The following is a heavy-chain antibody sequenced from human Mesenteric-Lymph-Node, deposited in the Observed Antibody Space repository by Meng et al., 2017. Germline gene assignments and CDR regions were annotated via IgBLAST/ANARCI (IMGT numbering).Heavy chain of an antibody. CDR3: ARTNYGDYNWFDP. D-gene: IGHD4-17*01. Sequence: GQLQESGPGWVGPSDTPSLTCTVSGGSVSSGSYFWSWIRQPPGKGLEWIGYVYYSGSTNYNPSLKSRVTISVDTSKNQFSLKLTSVTAADTAVYFCARTNYGDYNWFDPWGQGTLVTVSS. V-gene: IGHV4-61*01. CDR2: VYYSGST. J-gene: IGHJ5*02. CDR1: GGSVSSGSYF.